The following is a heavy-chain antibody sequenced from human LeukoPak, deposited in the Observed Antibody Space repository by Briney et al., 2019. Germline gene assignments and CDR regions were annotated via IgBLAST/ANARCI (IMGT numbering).Heavy chain of an antibody. CDR3: ARDPSARLGYFDY. D-gene: IGHD6-6*01. CDR2: IEGDGSTT. CDR1: GFTFSRYW. Sequence: GGSLRLSCAASGFTFSRYWMYWVRQGPGEGLVWVSRIEGDGSTTGYADSVKGRFTISRDNAKNTLYLQMNGLRAEDTAVYYCARDPSARLGYFDYWGQGTLVTVSS. V-gene: IGHV3-74*01. J-gene: IGHJ4*02.